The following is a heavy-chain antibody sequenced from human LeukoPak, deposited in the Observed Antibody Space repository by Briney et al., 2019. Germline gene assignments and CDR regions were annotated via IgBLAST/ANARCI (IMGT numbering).Heavy chain of an antibody. V-gene: IGHV4-30-2*01. CDR2: IYHSGST. CDR1: GGSISSGGYY. J-gene: IGHJ3*02. D-gene: IGHD1-26*01. Sequence: SETLSLTCTVSGGSISSGGYYWSWIRQPPGKGLEWIGYIYHSGSTYYNPSLKSRVTISVDRSKNQFSLKLNSVTAADTAVYYCARDGVGATPDAFDIWGQGTMVTVSS. CDR3: ARDGVGATPDAFDI.